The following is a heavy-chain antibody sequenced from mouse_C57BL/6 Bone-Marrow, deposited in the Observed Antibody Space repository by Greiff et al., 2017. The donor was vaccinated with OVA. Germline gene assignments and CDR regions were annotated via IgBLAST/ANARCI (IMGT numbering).Heavy chain of an antibody. V-gene: IGHV5-9-1*02. J-gene: IGHJ1*03. CDR1: GFTFSSYA. D-gene: IGHD2-14*01. CDR3: KKRGTDWDIED. Sequence: EVKVVESGEGLVKPGGSLKLSCAASGFTFSSYAMSWVRQTPEKRLEWVAYISSGGDYIYYADTVKGRFTLSRDNARNTLYLQMRGEKSEETERGYSKKRGTDWDIEDWGTGTTVTVSS. CDR2: ISSGGDYI.